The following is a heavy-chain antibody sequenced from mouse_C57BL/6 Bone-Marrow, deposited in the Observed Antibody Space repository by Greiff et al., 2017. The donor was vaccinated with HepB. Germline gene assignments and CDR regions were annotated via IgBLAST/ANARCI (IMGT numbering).Heavy chain of an antibody. D-gene: IGHD2-3*01. Sequence: VQLQESGAELARPGASVKMSCKASGYTFTSYTMHWVKQRPGQGLEWIGYINPSSGYTKYNQKFKDKATLTADKSSSTAYMQLSSLTSEDSAVYYCAIYDRAWFAYWGQGTLVTVSA. CDR1: GYTFTSYT. CDR3: AIYDRAWFAY. CDR2: INPSSGYT. V-gene: IGHV1-4*01. J-gene: IGHJ3*01.